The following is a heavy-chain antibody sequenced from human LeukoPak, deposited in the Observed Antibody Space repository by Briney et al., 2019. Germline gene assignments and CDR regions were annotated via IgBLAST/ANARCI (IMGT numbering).Heavy chain of an antibody. V-gene: IGHV1-69*13. J-gene: IGHJ3*02. D-gene: IGHD3-3*01. CDR1: GGTFSSYA. CDR2: IIPIFGTA. CDR3: ATNEWYYDFWSGYSRNQSQRQAAFDI. Sequence: HGASVKVSCKASGGTFSSYAISWVRQAPGQGLEWMGGIIPIFGTANYAQKFQGRVTITADESTSTAYMELSSLRSEDTAVYYCATNEWYYDFWSGYSRNQSQRQAAFDIWGQGTMVTVSS.